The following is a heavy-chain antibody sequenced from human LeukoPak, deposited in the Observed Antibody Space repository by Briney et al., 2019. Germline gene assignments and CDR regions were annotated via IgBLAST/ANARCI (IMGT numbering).Heavy chain of an antibody. V-gene: IGHV1-69*05. J-gene: IGHJ4*02. Sequence: SVEVSCKASGGTFSSYAISWVRQAPGQGLEWMGRIIPIFGTANYAQKFQGRVTITTDESTSTAYMELSSLRSEDTAVYYCASAYYYDSSGYYYTGSFDYWGQGTLVTVSS. CDR3: ASAYYYDSSGYYYTGSFDY. D-gene: IGHD3-22*01. CDR1: GGTFSSYA. CDR2: IIPIFGTA.